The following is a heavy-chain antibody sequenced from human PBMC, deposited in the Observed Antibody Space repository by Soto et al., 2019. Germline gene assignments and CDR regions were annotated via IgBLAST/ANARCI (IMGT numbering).Heavy chain of an antibody. CDR3: ARGVAVAGNTDAFDI. D-gene: IGHD6-19*01. CDR1: GGTFSSYA. V-gene: IGHV1-69*06. CDR2: IIPIFGTA. J-gene: IGHJ3*02. Sequence: ASVKVSCKASGGTFSSYAISWVRQAPGQGLEWMGGIIPIFGTANYAQKFQGRVTITADKSTSTAYMELSSLRSEDTAVYYCARGVAVAGNTDAFDIWGQGTMVTVSS.